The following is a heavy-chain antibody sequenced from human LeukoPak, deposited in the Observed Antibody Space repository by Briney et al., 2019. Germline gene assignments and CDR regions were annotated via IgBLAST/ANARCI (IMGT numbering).Heavy chain of an antibody. CDR1: GGSISSSSYY. Sequence: PSETLSLTCTVSGGSISSSSYYWGWIRQPPGKGLEWIGSIYYSGSTYYNPSLKSRVTISVDTSKNQFSLKLSSVTAADTAVYYCASHYYDSSGSKMGPPTLWFDPWGQGTLVTVSS. CDR3: ASHYYDSSGSKMGPPTLWFDP. V-gene: IGHV4-39*07. CDR2: IYYSGST. D-gene: IGHD3-22*01. J-gene: IGHJ5*02.